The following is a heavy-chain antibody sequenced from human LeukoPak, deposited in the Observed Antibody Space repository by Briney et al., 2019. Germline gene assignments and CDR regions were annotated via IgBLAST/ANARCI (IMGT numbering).Heavy chain of an antibody. CDR2: ISGNSAFK. D-gene: IGHD3-9*01. CDR1: GFTFSSYS. J-gene: IGHJ4*02. Sequence: GSLRLSCVVSGFTFSSYSMIWVRQTPEKRLEWVSSISGNSAFKHDADSVKGRFIISRDNAQNTLFLQMISLRIEDTAVYYCARAGTDWYEDYWGQGTLVTVS. V-gene: IGHV3-21*01. CDR3: ARAGTDWYEDY.